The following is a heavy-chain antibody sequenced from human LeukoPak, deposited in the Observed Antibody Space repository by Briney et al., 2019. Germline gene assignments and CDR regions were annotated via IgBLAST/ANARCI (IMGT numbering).Heavy chain of an antibody. CDR1: GFTFSSYG. D-gene: IGHD2-2*01. V-gene: IGHV3-30*02. Sequence: GGSLRLSCAASGFTFSSYGMHWVRQAPGKGLEWVAFIRYDGSNKYYADSVKGRFTISRDNSKNTLYLQMNSLRAEDTAVYYCARGRPGYCSSTSCHPLNCWGQGTLVTVSS. CDR2: IRYDGSNK. CDR3: ARGRPGYCSSTSCHPLNC. J-gene: IGHJ4*02.